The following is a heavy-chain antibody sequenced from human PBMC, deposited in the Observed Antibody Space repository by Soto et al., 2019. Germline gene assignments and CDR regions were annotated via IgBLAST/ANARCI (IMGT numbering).Heavy chain of an antibody. Sequence: QVQLVESGGGVVQPGRSLRLSCAASGFTFSSYGMHWVRQAPGKGLEWVAVISYDGSNKYYADSVKGRFTISRDNSKNTLYLQMNSLSAEDTAVYYCAKDIRDGFPPYYGMDVWGQGTTVTVSS. CDR3: AKDIRDGFPPYYGMDV. CDR1: GFTFSSYG. D-gene: IGHD5-12*01. J-gene: IGHJ6*02. V-gene: IGHV3-30*18. CDR2: ISYDGSNK.